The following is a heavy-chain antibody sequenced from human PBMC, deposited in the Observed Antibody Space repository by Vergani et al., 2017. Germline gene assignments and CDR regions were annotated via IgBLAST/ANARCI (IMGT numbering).Heavy chain of an antibody. CDR3: ARSQMATNDVDL. Sequence: QAQLGQSDSEVKKPGDSVTLSRKTSGYTFANHPITWVRQAPGQGLEWMGWISPYNHKTLYSQKVEGRVTMTSDTSSSTVFLELRRLTSDDTAIYYCARSQMATNDVDLWGRGTLVTVSS. V-gene: IGHV1-18*04. D-gene: IGHD5-24*01. CDR1: GYTFANHP. CDR2: ISPYNHKT. J-gene: IGHJ4*02.